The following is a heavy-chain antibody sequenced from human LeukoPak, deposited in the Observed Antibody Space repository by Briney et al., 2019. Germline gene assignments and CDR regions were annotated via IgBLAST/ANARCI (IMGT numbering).Heavy chain of an antibody. CDR3: VKDRYDFWSGYYGYFDY. CDR2: ISSNGGST. V-gene: IGHV3-64D*09. J-gene: IGHJ4*02. D-gene: IGHD3-3*01. CDR1: GFTFSSYA. Sequence: GGSLGLSCSASGFTFSSYAMHWVRQAPGKGLEYVSAISSNGGSTYYADSVKGRFTISRDNSKNTLYLQMSSLRAEDTAVYYCVKDRYDFWSGYYGYFDYWGQGTLVTVSS.